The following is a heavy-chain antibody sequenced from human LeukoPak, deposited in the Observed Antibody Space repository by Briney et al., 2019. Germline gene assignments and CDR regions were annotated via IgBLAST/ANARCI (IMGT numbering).Heavy chain of an antibody. CDR1: GFTFSSYG. V-gene: IGHV3-30*02. D-gene: IGHD6-25*01. J-gene: IGHJ3*02. CDR2: IRYDGRNK. Sequence: GGSLRLSCAASGFTFSSYGMHWVRQAPGKGLEWVAMIRYDGRNKYYEESVKGRFTISRDDSKNTLYLQMNSLRAEDTAVYYCAKALYSSGPDAFDIWGQGTMVTVSS. CDR3: AKALYSSGPDAFDI.